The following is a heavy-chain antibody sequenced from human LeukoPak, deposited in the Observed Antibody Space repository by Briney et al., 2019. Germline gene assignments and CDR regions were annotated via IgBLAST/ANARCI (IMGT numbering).Heavy chain of an antibody. V-gene: IGHV3-9*01. D-gene: IGHD3-22*01. Sequence: PGRSLRLSCAASGFTFDDYAMHWVRQAPGKGLEWVSGISWNSGSIGYADSVKGRFTISRDNAKNSLYLQMNSLRAEDTALYYCAKGMEYGDSSGYYYYGMDVWGQGTTVTVSS. CDR2: ISWNSGSI. J-gene: IGHJ6*02. CDR1: GFTFDDYA. CDR3: AKGMEYGDSSGYYYYGMDV.